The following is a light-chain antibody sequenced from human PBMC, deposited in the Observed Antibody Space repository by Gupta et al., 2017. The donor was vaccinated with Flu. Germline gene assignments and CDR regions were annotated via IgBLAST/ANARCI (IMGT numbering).Light chain of an antibody. CDR3: RQALQTPMT. Sequence: DIVMTESPLCLPVTAGEPAARCCRSSQSVLHSNGYNYLDRYLQKPGQSPQLLLYLGSKRASGVPDKFSGSDPGTHLTLKISRAAAETVGVQFIRQALQTPMTFGQRTKVETK. CDR2: LGS. V-gene: IGKV2-28*01. CDR1: QSVLHSNGYNY. J-gene: IGKJ1*01.